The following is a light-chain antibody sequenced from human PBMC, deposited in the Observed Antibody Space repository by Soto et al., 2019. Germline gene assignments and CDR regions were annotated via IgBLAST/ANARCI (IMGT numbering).Light chain of an antibody. CDR2: DAS. V-gene: IGKV3-11*01. Sequence: EIVLTQSPDTLSLSPGEGATLSCRASHDVSVSLVWYRQRPGQSPRLLIHDASNRATGISARFSGSGSGTDFTPTTGTLEPEESALYYCQQRASWPYTSGQGTKVEIK. CDR1: HDVSVS. J-gene: IGKJ2*01. CDR3: QQRASWPYT.